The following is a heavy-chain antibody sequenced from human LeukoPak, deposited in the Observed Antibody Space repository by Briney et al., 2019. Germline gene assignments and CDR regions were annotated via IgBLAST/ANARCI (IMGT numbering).Heavy chain of an antibody. D-gene: IGHD6-13*01. CDR3: ARGHLYDYSSTSYYFDY. CDR2: IYPGDSDT. J-gene: IGHJ4*02. V-gene: IGHV5-51*01. CDR1: GYSFTSYW. Sequence: GESLKISCKGSGYSFTSYWIAWVRQMPGKGLEWMGIIYPGDSDTRYSPSFQGEVTISADKSISTAHLQWSSLKASDTAMYYCARGHLYDYSSTSYYFDYWGQGTLVTVSS.